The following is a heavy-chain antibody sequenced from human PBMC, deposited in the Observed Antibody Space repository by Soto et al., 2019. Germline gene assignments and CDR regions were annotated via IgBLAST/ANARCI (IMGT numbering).Heavy chain of an antibody. V-gene: IGHV3-30-3*01. CDR2: ISYDGSNK. CDR3: AREKVTTSFDY. CDR1: GFTFSSYA. D-gene: IGHD4-17*01. J-gene: IGHJ4*02. Sequence: QVQLVESGGGVVQPGRSLRLSCAASGFTFSSYAMHWVRQAPGKGLEWVAVISYDGSNKYYADSVKGRFTISRDNSKNTLYLQMNSLRAEDTAVYYCAREKVTTSFDYWGQGTLVTVSS.